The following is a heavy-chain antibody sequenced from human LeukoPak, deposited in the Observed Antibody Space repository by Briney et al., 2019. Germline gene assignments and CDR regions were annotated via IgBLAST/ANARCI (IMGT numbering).Heavy chain of an antibody. CDR1: GLTFSSDW. D-gene: IGHD2-8*01. V-gene: IGHV3-74*01. Sequence: PGGSLRLSCAASGLTFSSDWMYWVRQVPGKGLVWVSRINSDASTINYADSVKGRFTISRDNAKNTLYLQMNNLRAEDTAVYYCAREDCTIGAVCSSLLDHWGRGTLVTVSS. CDR2: INSDASTI. CDR3: AREDCTIGAVCSSLLDH. J-gene: IGHJ4*02.